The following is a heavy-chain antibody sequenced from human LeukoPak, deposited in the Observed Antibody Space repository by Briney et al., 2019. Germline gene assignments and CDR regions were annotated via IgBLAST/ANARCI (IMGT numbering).Heavy chain of an antibody. Sequence: ASVTVSCKASGYIFMNYGFTWVRQAPGHGLEWMGWISPYNGDTRYAQQLRDRVTITTDTSTSTAYMELRSLRSDDTAVYYCVRTEDDLASATFPFDLWGQGTLVIVSS. V-gene: IGHV1-18*01. CDR1: GYIFMNYG. D-gene: IGHD2/OR15-2a*01. CDR2: ISPYNGDT. J-gene: IGHJ4*02. CDR3: VRTEDDLASATFPFDL.